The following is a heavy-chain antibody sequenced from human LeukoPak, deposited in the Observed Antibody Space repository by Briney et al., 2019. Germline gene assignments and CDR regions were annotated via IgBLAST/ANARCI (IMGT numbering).Heavy chain of an antibody. D-gene: IGHD2-2*02. V-gene: IGHV1-69*13. CDR3: AREYCSSTSCYTGPQAGRGTFDI. J-gene: IGHJ3*02. CDR1: GGTFSSYA. Sequence: SVKVSCKASGGTFSSYAISWVRQAPGQGLEWMGGIIPIFGTANYAQKFQGRVTITADESTSTAYMELSSLRSEDTAVYYCAREYCSSTSCYTGPQAGRGTFDIWGQGTMVTVSS. CDR2: IIPIFGTA.